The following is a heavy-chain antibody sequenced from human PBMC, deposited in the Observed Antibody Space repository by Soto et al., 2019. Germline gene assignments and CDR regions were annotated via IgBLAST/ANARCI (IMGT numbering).Heavy chain of an antibody. CDR2: IYTSGST. J-gene: IGHJ5*02. CDR3: ARDQILGGDYSDGDWFDP. Sequence: SGPLSHTCTVSGGSISSYYWSWIRQPAGKGLEWIGRIYTSGSTNYNPSLKSRVTMSVDTSKNQFSLKLSSVTAADTAVYYCARDQILGGDYSDGDWFDPWGQGTLVTVAS. V-gene: IGHV4-4*07. D-gene: IGHD4-17*01. CDR1: GGSISSYY.